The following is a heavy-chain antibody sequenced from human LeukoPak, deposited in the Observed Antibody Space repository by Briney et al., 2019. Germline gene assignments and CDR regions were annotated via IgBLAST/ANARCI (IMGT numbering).Heavy chain of an antibody. Sequence: ASVKVSCRASGYTFTSYYMHWVRQAPGQGLEWMGIINPSGGSTSYAQKFQGRVTMTRDTSTSTVYMELSSLRSEDTAVYYCARVDQQQLPSQLNWFDPWGQGTLVTVSS. V-gene: IGHV1-46*01. CDR1: GYTFTSYY. CDR3: ARVDQQQLPSQLNWFDP. CDR2: INPSGGST. J-gene: IGHJ5*02. D-gene: IGHD6-13*01.